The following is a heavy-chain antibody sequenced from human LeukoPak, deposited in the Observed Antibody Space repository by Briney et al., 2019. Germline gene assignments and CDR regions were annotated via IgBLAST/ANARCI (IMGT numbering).Heavy chain of an antibody. CDR2: ISGSGGST. J-gene: IGHJ4*02. Sequence: GGSLRLSCAASGFTFSSYAMSWVRQAPGKGLEWVSAISGSGGSTYYADSVKGRFTISRDNSKNTLYLQMNSLRAEDTAVYYCAKREELYGDGYNLDYWGQGTLVTVSS. CDR3: AKREELYGDGYNLDY. V-gene: IGHV3-23*01. CDR1: GFTFSSYA. D-gene: IGHD1-7*01.